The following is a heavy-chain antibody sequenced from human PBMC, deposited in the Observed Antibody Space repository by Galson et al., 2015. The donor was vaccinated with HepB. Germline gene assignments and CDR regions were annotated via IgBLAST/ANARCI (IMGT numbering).Heavy chain of an antibody. CDR3: AKWGVPTLQYYMDV. CDR1: GFTFSNYG. Sequence: SLRLSCADSGFTFSNYGMSWVRQGPGKGLEWVSGVTNSGGSKYSADSVKGRFTISTDNSKNTLYLQMNSLRAEDTAVYYCAKWGVPTLQYYMDVWGKGTTVIVSS. D-gene: IGHD4/OR15-4a*01. CDR2: VTNSGGSK. V-gene: IGHV3-23*01. J-gene: IGHJ6*03.